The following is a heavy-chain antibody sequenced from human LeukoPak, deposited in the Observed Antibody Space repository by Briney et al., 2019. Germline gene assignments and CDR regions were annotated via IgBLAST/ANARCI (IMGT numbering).Heavy chain of an antibody. V-gene: IGHV1-2*02. D-gene: IGHD6-19*01. CDR2: INPNSGGT. J-gene: IGHJ4*02. CDR3: ARDIVAVAGFDY. CDR1: GYTFTGYY. Sequence: ASVKVSCKASGYTFTGYYMHWVRQAPGQELEWMGWINPNSGGTNYAQKFQGRVTMTRDTSISTAYMELSRLRSDDTAVYYCARDIVAVAGFDYWGQGTLVTVSS.